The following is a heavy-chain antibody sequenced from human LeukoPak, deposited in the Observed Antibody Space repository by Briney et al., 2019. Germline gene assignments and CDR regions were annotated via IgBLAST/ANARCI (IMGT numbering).Heavy chain of an antibody. J-gene: IGHJ6*03. D-gene: IGHD3-10*01. Sequence: KSGGSLRLSCAASGFSFSDYYMRWIRQAPGKGLEWVSFISGSGSSIYYADSVKGRFTISRDNAKSSLYLQMNSLRAEDTAVYYCARARPVRGVIPDYDYYYMDVWGKGTTVTVSS. CDR1: GFSFSDYY. CDR2: ISGSGSSI. V-gene: IGHV3-11*01. CDR3: ARARPVRGVIPDYDYYYMDV.